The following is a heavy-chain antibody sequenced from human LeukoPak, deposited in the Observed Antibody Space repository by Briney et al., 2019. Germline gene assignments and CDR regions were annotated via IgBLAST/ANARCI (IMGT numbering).Heavy chain of an antibody. CDR2: MNPNSGNT. J-gene: IGHJ4*02. D-gene: IGHD4-17*01. CDR3: ARSVTTDDY. V-gene: IGHV1-8*02. CDR1: GYTFTSYG. Sequence: ASVKVSCKASGYTFTSYGISWVRQAPGQGLEWMGWMNPNSGNTGYAQKFQGRVTMTRNTSISTAYMELSSLRSEDTAVYYCARSVTTDDYWGQGTLVTVSS.